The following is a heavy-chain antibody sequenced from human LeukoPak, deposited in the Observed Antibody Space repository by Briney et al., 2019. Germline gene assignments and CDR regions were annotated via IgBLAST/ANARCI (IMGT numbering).Heavy chain of an antibody. Sequence: SQTLSLTCAISGDSVSSNRAAWNWIRQSPSRGLEWLGRTYYRSKWYYDYAVSVKSRITINQYTSKNQFSLQLNSVTPEDTAVYYCARDYSSSCYRGANWFDPWGQGTLVTVSS. CDR1: GDSVSSNRAA. CDR2: TYYRSKWYY. D-gene: IGHD6-13*01. V-gene: IGHV6-1*01. J-gene: IGHJ5*02. CDR3: ARDYSSSCYRGANWFDP.